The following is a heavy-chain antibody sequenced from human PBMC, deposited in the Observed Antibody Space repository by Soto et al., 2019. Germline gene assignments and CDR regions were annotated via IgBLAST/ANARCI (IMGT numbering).Heavy chain of an antibody. CDR1: GGSISSYY. D-gene: IGHD2-2*01. V-gene: IGHV4-59*01. CDR3: ARAYASWFDP. Sequence: SETLSLTCTVSGGSISSYYLSWIRQPPGKGLEWIGYIYYSGSTNYNPSLKSRVTISVDTSKNQFSLKLSSVTAADTAVYYCARAYASWFDPWGQGTLVTVSS. CDR2: IYYSGST. J-gene: IGHJ5*02.